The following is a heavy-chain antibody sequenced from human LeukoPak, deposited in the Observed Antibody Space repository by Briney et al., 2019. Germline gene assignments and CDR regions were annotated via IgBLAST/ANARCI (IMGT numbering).Heavy chain of an antibody. V-gene: IGHV4-31*11. Sequence: PSETLSLTCAVSGGSISSGGYRWTWIRQYPGKGLEWIGYINYSGSTYYNPSLKSRVIISVDTSKNQFSLNLNSVTAADTAVYYCAREMDAHPRIVVWGQGTLVTVAS. CDR1: GGSISSGGYR. CDR2: INYSGST. CDR3: AREMDAHPRIVV. J-gene: IGHJ1*01. D-gene: IGHD2-21*01.